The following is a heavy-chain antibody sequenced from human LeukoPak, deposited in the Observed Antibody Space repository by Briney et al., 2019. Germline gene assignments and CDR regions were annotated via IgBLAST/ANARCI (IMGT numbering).Heavy chain of an antibody. CDR2: INPRGTST. V-gene: IGHV1-46*01. CDR1: GYSFTNYG. CDR3: ARDNSIHERGWWFDP. J-gene: IGHJ5*02. Sequence: GASVKASCKTSGYSFTNYGITWVRQAPGQGLEWMGLINPRGTSTIYAEKFQGRIIMTRDMSTTTDYMELSSLKSDDTAVYYCARDNSIHERGWWFDPWGQGTLVTVSS. D-gene: IGHD4-23*01.